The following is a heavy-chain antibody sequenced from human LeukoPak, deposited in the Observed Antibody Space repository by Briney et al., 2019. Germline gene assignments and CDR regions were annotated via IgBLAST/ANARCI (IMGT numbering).Heavy chain of an antibody. Sequence: ASVKVSCKASGYTFTSYYMHWVRQAPGQGLEWMGILNPSGGSTSYAQKFQGRVTMTRDTSTSTVYMELSSLRSEDTAVYYCAREDYDSSGYSADYYYGMDVWGQGTTVTVSS. V-gene: IGHV1-46*01. J-gene: IGHJ6*02. CDR3: AREDYDSSGYSADYYYGMDV. D-gene: IGHD3-22*01. CDR1: GYTFTSYY. CDR2: LNPSGGST.